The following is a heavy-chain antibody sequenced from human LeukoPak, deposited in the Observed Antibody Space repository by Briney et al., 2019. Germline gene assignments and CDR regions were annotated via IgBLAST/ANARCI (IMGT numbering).Heavy chain of an antibody. CDR3: ARLMHYYDSIGKVHWYLDL. V-gene: IGHV3-7*01. CDR2: IKPDGCEI. J-gene: IGHJ2*01. CDR1: GFTFSIYW. Sequence: GGPLRLSCAASGFTFSIYWMIGVRQAPRKGLEWVANIKPDGCEIFYVDSVRGRFTISRDNAKNSLYLQMNSLRADDTAVYSCARLMHYYDSIGKVHWYLDLWGRGTLVTVSS. D-gene: IGHD3-22*01.